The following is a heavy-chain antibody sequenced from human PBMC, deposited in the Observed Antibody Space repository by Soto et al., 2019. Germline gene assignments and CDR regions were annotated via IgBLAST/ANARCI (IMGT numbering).Heavy chain of an antibody. Sequence: ASVTVSCKASGYTFTSYYMHWVRQAPGQGLEWMGIINPSGGTSTYAQKFQDRVTMTRDTSTSTVYMELSSLRSEDTAVYYCARLSIGPPKSFDIWGQGTMVTVSS. CDR1: GYTFTSYY. CDR2: INPSGGTS. V-gene: IGHV1-46*03. J-gene: IGHJ3*02. CDR3: ARLSIGPPKSFDI. D-gene: IGHD2-2*01.